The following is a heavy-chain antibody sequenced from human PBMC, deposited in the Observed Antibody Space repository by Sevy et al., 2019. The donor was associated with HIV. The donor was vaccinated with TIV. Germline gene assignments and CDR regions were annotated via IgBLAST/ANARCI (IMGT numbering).Heavy chain of an antibody. CDR1: GFTFSDHY. J-gene: IGHJ4*02. V-gene: IGHV3-72*01. CDR3: AAHAGIAAAGRVFDY. CDR2: IRNKADSYTT. D-gene: IGHD6-13*01. Sequence: RGYLRLSCAASGFTFSDHYMEWVRQAPGKGLERVGRIRNKADSYTTEYAASVKGRLTISRDDSKNSLYLLMNSLKTEDTAVYYCAAHAGIAAAGRVFDYWGQGTLVTVSS.